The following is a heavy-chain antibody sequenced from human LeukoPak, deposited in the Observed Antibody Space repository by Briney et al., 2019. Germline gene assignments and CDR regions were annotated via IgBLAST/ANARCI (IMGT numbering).Heavy chain of an antibody. D-gene: IGHD6-19*01. Sequence: SQTLSLTSAISGDSVSGSSAVWNWFRQSPSRGLEWLGRTCYRSNWYNDYSVSVRSRITINADIPKNQVSLQLNSVTPEDTAVYYCATYGTVADVFYIWGQGTMVTVSS. V-gene: IGHV6-1*01. J-gene: IGHJ3*02. CDR3: ATYGTVADVFYI. CDR2: TCYRSNWYN. CDR1: GDSVSGSSAV.